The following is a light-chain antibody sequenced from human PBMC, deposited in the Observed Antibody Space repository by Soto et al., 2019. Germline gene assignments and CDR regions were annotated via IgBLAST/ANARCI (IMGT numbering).Light chain of an antibody. CDR3: MQGAHRPLT. CDR2: KVS. V-gene: IGKV2-30*01. CDR1: QSLVYDDGNIY. J-gene: IGKJ4*01. Sequence: DVVMTQSPLSLPVSLGQPASISCRSSQSLVYDDGNIYLNWFQQRPGQPQKRLLYKVSNRDSGVQDRFSGSGSGTDFTLKISRVEAEDVGVYYCMQGAHRPLTFGGGTKVDIK.